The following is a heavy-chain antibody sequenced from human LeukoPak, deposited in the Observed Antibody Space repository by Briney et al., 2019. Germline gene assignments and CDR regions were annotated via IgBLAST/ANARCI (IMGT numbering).Heavy chain of an antibody. Sequence: GGSLRLSCEASGFTFSSHGMNWVRQAPGKGLEWVSYISSRSSTIYHADSVKGRFAISRDNAKNSVYLQMNSLRDEDTAVYYCARDLSGSYYYGMDVWGPGTTATVSS. CDR2: ISSRSSTI. J-gene: IGHJ6*02. V-gene: IGHV3-48*02. CDR3: ARDLSGSYYYGMDV. CDR1: GFTFSSHG. D-gene: IGHD1-26*01.